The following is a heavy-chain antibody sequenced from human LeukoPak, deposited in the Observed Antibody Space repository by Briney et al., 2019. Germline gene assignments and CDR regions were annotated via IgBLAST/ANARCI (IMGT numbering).Heavy chain of an antibody. CDR1: GDTISTYY. CDR2: IYYRVTS. V-gene: IGHV4-59*08. CDR3: ARWISLFRAPFDY. J-gene: IGHJ4*02. D-gene: IGHD3-10*01. Sequence: PSETLSLTCTVTGDTISTYYWSWIRQPPGKGLEWIGYIYYRVTSDYNPSLKSRVTMSVDMSTRQISLKPSSVTAADTALYYCARWISLFRAPFDYWGQGTPVTVSS.